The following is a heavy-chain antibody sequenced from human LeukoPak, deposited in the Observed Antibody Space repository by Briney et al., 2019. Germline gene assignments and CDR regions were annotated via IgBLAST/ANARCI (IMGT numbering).Heavy chain of an antibody. D-gene: IGHD2-2*01. CDR3: ASGGAVPAACIFDY. J-gene: IGHJ4*02. CDR2: IYYSGST. CDR1: GCTISSNY. Sequence: SETLSLTCTASGCTISSNYRSWIRQAPGKGLEWVGYIYYSGSTNYDASVRGRVTISRDTSKNQLSLQLSCVTAADTAEYYCASGGAVPAACIFDYWRQRTLVTVPS. V-gene: IGHV4-59*01.